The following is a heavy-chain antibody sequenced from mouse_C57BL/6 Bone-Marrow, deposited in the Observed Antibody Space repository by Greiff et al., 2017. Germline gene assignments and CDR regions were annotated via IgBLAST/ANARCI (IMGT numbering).Heavy chain of an antibody. J-gene: IGHJ3*01. Sequence: EVQLKESGPGLVKPSQSLSLTCSVTGYSITSGYYWNWIRQFPGDKLEWMGYISYDGSNNYNPSLKNRISITRDTSKNQFFLKLNSVTTEDTATYYCARDYYGSRGGAWFAYWGQGTLVTVSA. D-gene: IGHD1-1*01. CDR1: GYSITSGYY. CDR2: ISYDGSN. CDR3: ARDYYGSRGGAWFAY. V-gene: IGHV3-6*01.